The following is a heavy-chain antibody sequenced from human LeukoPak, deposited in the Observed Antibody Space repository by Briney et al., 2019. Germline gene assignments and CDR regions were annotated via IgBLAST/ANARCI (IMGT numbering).Heavy chain of an antibody. D-gene: IGHD5-24*01. CDR2: ISSNGGSI. CDR1: GFTFSSYA. Sequence: GGSLRLSCSASGFTFSSYAMYWVRQSQGKGLEYVSAISSNGGSIYYAESVKGRFTISRDKSKNTLYLQMSSLRAEDTAVYYCVGDGRDGYNTYFQHWGQGTLVTVSS. V-gene: IGHV3-64D*09. CDR3: VGDGRDGYNTYFQH. J-gene: IGHJ1*01.